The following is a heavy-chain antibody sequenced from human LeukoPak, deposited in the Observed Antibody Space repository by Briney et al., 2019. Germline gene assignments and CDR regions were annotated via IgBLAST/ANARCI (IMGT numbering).Heavy chain of an antibody. CDR1: GYTFTGYY. CDR3: ARVARYCSSTSCRSNWFDP. D-gene: IGHD2-2*01. J-gene: IGHJ5*02. CDR2: INPHSGGT. Sequence: VASVKVSCKASGYTFTGYYIHWVRQAPGQGLEWMGWINPHSGGTNCAQKFQGRVTMTRDTSISTAYMELSRLRSDDTAVYYCARVARYCSSTSCRSNWFDPWGQGTLVTVSS. V-gene: IGHV1-2*02.